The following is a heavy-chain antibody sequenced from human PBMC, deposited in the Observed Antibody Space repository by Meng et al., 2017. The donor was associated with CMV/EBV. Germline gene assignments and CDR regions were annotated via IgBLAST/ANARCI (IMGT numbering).Heavy chain of an antibody. Sequence: GESLKISCAASGLTFSSYAMHWVRQAPGKGLEWVAVISYDGSNKYYADSVKGRFTISRDNSKNTLYLQMNSLRAEDTAVYYCARDQGSGSYDYWGQGTLVTVSS. V-gene: IGHV3-30-3*01. CDR1: GLTFSSYA. J-gene: IGHJ4*02. D-gene: IGHD3-10*01. CDR2: ISYDGSNK. CDR3: ARDQGSGSYDY.